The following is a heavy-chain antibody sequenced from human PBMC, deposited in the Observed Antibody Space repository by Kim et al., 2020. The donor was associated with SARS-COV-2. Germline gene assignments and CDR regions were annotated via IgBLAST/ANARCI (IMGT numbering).Heavy chain of an antibody. CDR2: IYYSGST. CDR1: GGSISSYY. CDR3: SRVASSIAVAVAFDP. V-gene: IGHV4-59*01. D-gene: IGHD6-19*01. J-gene: IGHJ5*02. Sequence: SETLSLTCTVSGGSISSYYWSWIRQPPGKGLEWIGYIYYSGSTNYNPYHKSRVTISVDTSKNQFSLKLSSLTAADTAVYYCSRVASSIAVAVAFDPWGQGTLVTVSS.